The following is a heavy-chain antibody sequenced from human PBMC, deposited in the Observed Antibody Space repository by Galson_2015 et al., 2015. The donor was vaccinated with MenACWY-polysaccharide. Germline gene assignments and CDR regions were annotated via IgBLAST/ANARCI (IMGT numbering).Heavy chain of an antibody. CDR2: IRNDEVPK. V-gene: IGHV3-30*02. CDR3: ARNPSRLDIAAASH. J-gene: IGHJ4*02. Sequence: SLRLSCAESGFNFRGNGMHWLRQAPGKGLEWVALIRNDEVPKHYIDAVKGRFAISRDNSKNTVYLEMNSLRPEDTAVYYCARNPSRLDIAAASHWGQGTLVTVSS. CDR1: GFNFRGNG. D-gene: IGHD6-13*01.